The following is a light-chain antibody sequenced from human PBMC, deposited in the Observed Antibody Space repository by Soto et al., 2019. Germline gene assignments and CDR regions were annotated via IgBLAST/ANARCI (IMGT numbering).Light chain of an antibody. CDR1: NIGTKS. Sequence: SYELTQPPSVSVSPGQTASITCGGDNIGTKSVHRYQQRPGQAPVLVVYDDKKRPSGIPERFSGSNSGNTATLTISRVETGDEADYYCQVCERFSDHNFVFGDGTKVTVL. CDR2: DDK. V-gene: IGLV3-21*02. CDR3: QVCERFSDHNFV. J-gene: IGLJ1*01.